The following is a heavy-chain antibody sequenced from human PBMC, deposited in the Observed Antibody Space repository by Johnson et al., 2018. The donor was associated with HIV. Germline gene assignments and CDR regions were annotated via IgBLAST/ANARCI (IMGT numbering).Heavy chain of an antibody. CDR1: GFTFSDHY. CDR3: AREFGDLRAFDI. V-gene: IGHV3-72*01. Sequence: VQLVESGGGLVQPGGSLRLSCAASGFTFSDHYMDWVRQAPGKGLEWVGRTRNKANSYTTEYAASVKGRFTISRDDSKNSLYLQMNSLRDEDTAVYYCAREFGDLRAFDIWGQGTMVTVSS. CDR2: TRNKANSYTT. J-gene: IGHJ3*02. D-gene: IGHD3-16*01.